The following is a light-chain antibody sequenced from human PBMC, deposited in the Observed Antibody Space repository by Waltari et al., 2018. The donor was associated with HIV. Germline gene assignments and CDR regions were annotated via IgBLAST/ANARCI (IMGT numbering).Light chain of an antibody. CDR1: DSHIGTHV. J-gene: IGLJ2*01. Sequence: QSVLTQPPSVSGAPGQRVTLSCTGSDSHIGTHVVHWYQQLPGTAPQLLIDNDNNRHSGVPDRVSASKSGTSASLAISGLQAEDEADYYCQSYDSNLSGSIFGGGTKLTV. CDR2: NDN. V-gene: IGLV1-40*01. CDR3: QSYDSNLSGSI.